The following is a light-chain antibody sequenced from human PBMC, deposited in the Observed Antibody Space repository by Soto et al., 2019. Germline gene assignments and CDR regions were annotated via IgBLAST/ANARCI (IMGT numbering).Light chain of an antibody. CDR3: MQALQTYYT. V-gene: IGKV2-28*01. J-gene: IGKJ2*01. CDR2: LGS. CDR1: QSLLNTNGNNY. Sequence: DIVMTQSPLSLSVTPGEPASISCRSSQSLLNTNGNNYLDWYLQKPGQSPQLLIYLGSNRASGVHDRFSGSGSGTDFTLKINRVDAEDVGTYVCMQALQTYYTFGQGTKLEIK.